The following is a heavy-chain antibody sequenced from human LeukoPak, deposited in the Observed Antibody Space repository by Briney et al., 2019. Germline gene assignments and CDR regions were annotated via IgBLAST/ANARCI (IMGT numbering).Heavy chain of an antibody. CDR3: ARDETSVYDSSGYPLDY. D-gene: IGHD3-22*01. J-gene: IGHJ4*02. Sequence: PGGSLRLSCAASGFTFSSYAMSWVRQAPGKGLEWVSAISGSGGSTYYADSVKGRFTISRDNAKNSLYLQMNSLRAEDTAVYYCARDETSVYDSSGYPLDYWGQGTLVTVSS. CDR2: ISGSGGST. V-gene: IGHV3-23*01. CDR1: GFTFSSYA.